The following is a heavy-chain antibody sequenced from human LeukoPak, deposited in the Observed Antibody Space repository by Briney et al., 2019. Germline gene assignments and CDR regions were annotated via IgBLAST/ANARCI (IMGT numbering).Heavy chain of an antibody. Sequence: GGSLRLSCAASGFTFSNHAMSWVRQAPGKRLEWVSAISGNGGSTYYADSVKGRFTISRDNSKNTLYLQMNSLRAEDTAIYYRAKHLEHTNSAGTWMDVWGLGTTVTVSS. D-gene: IGHD6-19*01. CDR3: AKHLEHTNSAGTWMDV. CDR1: GFTFSNHA. CDR2: ISGNGGST. J-gene: IGHJ6*02. V-gene: IGHV3-23*01.